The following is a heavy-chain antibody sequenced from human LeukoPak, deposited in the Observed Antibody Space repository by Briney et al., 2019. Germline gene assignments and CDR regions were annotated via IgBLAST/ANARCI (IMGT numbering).Heavy chain of an antibody. J-gene: IGHJ4*02. V-gene: IGHV3-23*01. Sequence: GGSLRLSCAASGFTFSSYAMSWVRQAPGKGLEWVSAISGSGGSTYYADSVKGRFTISRDNSKNTLYLQMNSLRAEDTAVYYCAKVGGPVVVVIADGFDYWGQGTLVTVSS. D-gene: IGHD3-22*01. CDR3: AKVGGPVVVVIADGFDY. CDR1: GFTFSSYA. CDR2: ISGSGGST.